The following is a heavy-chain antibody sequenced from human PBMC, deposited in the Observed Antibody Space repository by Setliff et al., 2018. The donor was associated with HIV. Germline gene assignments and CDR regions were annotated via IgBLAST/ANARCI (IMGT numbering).Heavy chain of an antibody. CDR1: GDSVSSNSAT. CDR3: TRECSGTICYETVGFDY. D-gene: IGHD2-2*01. V-gene: IGHV6-1*01. J-gene: IGHJ4*02. CDR2: TYYRSKWYN. Sequence: PSQTLSLTCVISGDSVSSNSATWNWIRQSPSRGLEWLGETYYRSKWYNNYAVSVKSRMILNPDTSKNQFSLQLNSVTPEDTAVYYCTRECSGTICYETVGFDYWGQGTLVTVSS.